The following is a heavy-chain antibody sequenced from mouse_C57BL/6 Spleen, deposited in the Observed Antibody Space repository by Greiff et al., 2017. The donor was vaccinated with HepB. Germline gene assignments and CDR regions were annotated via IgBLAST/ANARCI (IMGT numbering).Heavy chain of an antibody. D-gene: IGHD1-1*01. Sequence: QVHVKQSGAELVRPGASVKLSCKASGYTFTDYYINWVKQRPGQGLEWIARIYPGSGNTYYNEKFKGKATLTAEKSSSTAYMQLSSLTSEDSAVYFCATPYYYGSSHWYFDVWGTGTTVTVSS. CDR1: GYTFTDYY. J-gene: IGHJ1*03. CDR2: IYPGSGNT. V-gene: IGHV1-76*01. CDR3: ATPYYYGSSHWYFDV.